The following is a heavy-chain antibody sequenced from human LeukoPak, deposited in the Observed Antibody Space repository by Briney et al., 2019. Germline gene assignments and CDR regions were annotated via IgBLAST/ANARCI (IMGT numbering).Heavy chain of an antibody. D-gene: IGHD4-17*01. CDR2: IYYSGST. V-gene: IGHV4-31*03. Sequence: SETLSLTCTVSGGSISSGGYYWSWIRQHPGKGLEWIGYIYYSGSTYYNPSLKSRVTISVDTSKNQFSLKLSSVTAADTAVYYCASLFGDYSWIDPWGQGTLVTVSS. CDR3: ASLFGDYSWIDP. CDR1: GGSISSGGYY. J-gene: IGHJ5*02.